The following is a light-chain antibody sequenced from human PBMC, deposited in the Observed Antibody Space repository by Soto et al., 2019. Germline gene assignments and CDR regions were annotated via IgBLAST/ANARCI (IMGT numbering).Light chain of an antibody. J-gene: IGLJ3*02. Sequence: QSALTQPASVSGSPGQSITISCTGTSSDVGGYNYVSWYQQRPGKAPKFMIYEVSNRPSGVSNRFSGSKSGNTASLTISGLQAEDEADYYCSSYTTSSTHWVFGGGTKLTVL. CDR2: EVS. CDR1: SSDVGGYNY. V-gene: IGLV2-14*01. CDR3: SSYTTSSTHWV.